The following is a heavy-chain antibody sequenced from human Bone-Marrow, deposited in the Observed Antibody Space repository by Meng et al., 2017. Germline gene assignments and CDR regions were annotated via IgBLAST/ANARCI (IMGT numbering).Heavy chain of an antibody. CDR2: IIPIFGTA. V-gene: IGHV1-69*05. J-gene: IGHJ6*01. CDR3: ARDPSRDVGATDYYYYGMDV. Sequence: VKVSCKASGGTFSSYAISWVRQAPGQGLEWMGGIIPIFGTANYAQKFQGRVTITTDESTSTAYMELSSLRSEDTAVYYCARDPSRDVGATDYYYYGMDVWGQGTTVTIAS. D-gene: IGHD1-26*01. CDR1: GGTFSSYA.